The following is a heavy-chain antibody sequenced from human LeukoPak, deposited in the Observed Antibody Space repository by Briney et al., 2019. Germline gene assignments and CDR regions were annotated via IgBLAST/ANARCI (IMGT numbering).Heavy chain of an antibody. D-gene: IGHD5-24*01. J-gene: IGHJ4*02. CDR1: GFTFSDYS. V-gene: IGHV3-48*01. CDR3: ARDYKYAFDN. CDR2: IGIDSGNT. Sequence: GGSLRLSCAASGFTFSDYSMNWVRQAPGKGLEWISYIGIDSGNTNYADSVKGRFTISGDKAKNSLYLQMNSLRVEDTAVYYCARDYKYAFDNWGQGILVTVSS.